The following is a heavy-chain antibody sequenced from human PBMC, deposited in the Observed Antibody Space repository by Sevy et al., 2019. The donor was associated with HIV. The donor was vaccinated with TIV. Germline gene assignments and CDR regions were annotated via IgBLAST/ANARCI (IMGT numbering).Heavy chain of an antibody. J-gene: IGHJ5*02. CDR2: ISTYRGDS. D-gene: IGHD2-2*01. V-gene: IGHV1-18*01. CDR1: GYSFINYG. Sequence: ASVKVSCQTSGYSFINYGVSWVRQAPGQGLEWMGWISTYRGDSEYAEKFQGRVTLTRDTSTSTAYMELRNLKSDDTAVYYCAIGYCRTSSCYGSTWFDPWGQGTLVTISS. CDR3: AIGYCRTSSCYGSTWFDP.